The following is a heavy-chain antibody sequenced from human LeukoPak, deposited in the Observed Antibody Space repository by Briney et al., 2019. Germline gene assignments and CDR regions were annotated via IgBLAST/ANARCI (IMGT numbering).Heavy chain of an antibody. CDR1: GGSISTYY. Sequence: SETLSLTCIVSGGSISTYYWTWIRQPPGKGLEWIGYIYYTGNTNYNPSLKGRVTMSVDTSKNQLSLKLSSVTSADTATYNCSRGESWRIYYMDYWGQGTLVTVSS. J-gene: IGHJ4*02. V-gene: IGHV4-59*01. CDR3: SRGESWRIYYMDY. CDR2: IYYTGNT. D-gene: IGHD3-10*01.